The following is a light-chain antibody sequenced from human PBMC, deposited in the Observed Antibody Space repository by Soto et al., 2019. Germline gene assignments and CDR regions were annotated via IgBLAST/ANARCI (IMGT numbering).Light chain of an antibody. Sequence: DIQMTQSPSSLSASVGDRVTITCRASQTIRSYLNWYQQKPGKAPVLLISAASSLQSGVPSRFSCSGSGTAFTLTISSLQPEDFATYYCQRSFSIPPLTVGGGTKVEIK. V-gene: IGKV1-39*01. CDR3: QRSFSIPPLT. CDR2: AAS. CDR1: QTIRSY. J-gene: IGKJ4*01.